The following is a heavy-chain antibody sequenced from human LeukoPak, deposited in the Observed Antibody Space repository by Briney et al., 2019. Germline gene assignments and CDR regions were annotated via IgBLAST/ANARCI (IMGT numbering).Heavy chain of an antibody. Sequence: GGSLRLSCAASGFTFSGYWMHWVRQAPGKGLGWVSRINSDGGNTNYADSVKGRFTISRDNRKNTLYLQMNSLRAEDTAVYYCARVAVAGETYDAFDIWGQRTMVTVSS. J-gene: IGHJ3*02. CDR2: INSDGGNT. D-gene: IGHD6-19*01. CDR3: ARVAVAGETYDAFDI. CDR1: GFTFSGYW. V-gene: IGHV3-74*01.